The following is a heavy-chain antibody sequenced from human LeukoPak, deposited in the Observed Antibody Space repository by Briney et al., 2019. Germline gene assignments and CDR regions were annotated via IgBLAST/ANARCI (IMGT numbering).Heavy chain of an antibody. Sequence: PGGSLRLSCAASGFTFSSYAMHWVRQAPGKGLEWEAVISYDGSNKYYADSVKGRFTISRDNSKNTLYLQMNSLRAEDTAVYYCARALGELSFYYFDYCGQGTLVTVSS. CDR2: ISYDGSNK. J-gene: IGHJ4*02. V-gene: IGHV3-30*04. D-gene: IGHD3-16*02. CDR1: GFTFSSYA. CDR3: ARALGELSFYYFDY.